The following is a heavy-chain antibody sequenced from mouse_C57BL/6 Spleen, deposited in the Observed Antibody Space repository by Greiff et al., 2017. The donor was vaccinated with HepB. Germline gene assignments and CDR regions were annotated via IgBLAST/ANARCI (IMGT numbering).Heavy chain of an antibody. CDR1: GYTFTSSW. V-gene: IGHV1-69*01. D-gene: IGHD4-1*01. Sequence: QVQLQQPGAELVMPGASVKLSCKASGYTFTSSWMHWVKQRPGQGLEWIGEIDPSDSYTNYNQKFKGKSTLTVDKSSSTAYMQLSSLTSEDSAVYYCASGRNYFDYWGQGTTLTVSS. J-gene: IGHJ2*01. CDR2: IDPSDSYT. CDR3: ASGRNYFDY.